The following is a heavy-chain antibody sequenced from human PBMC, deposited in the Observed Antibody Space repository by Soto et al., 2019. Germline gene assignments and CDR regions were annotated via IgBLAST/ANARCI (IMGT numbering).Heavy chain of an antibody. Sequence: EVQLVESGGGLVQPGGSLRLSCAASGFTVSSNYMSWVRQAPEKGLEWVSVIYSDGSTYYADSVTGRFTISRDNSKNTLYLQMNSLSAEDTAVYYCARGSPANWFDPWGQGTLVAVSS. V-gene: IGHV3-66*01. CDR1: GFTVSSNY. CDR3: ARGSPANWFDP. J-gene: IGHJ5*02. CDR2: IYSDGST.